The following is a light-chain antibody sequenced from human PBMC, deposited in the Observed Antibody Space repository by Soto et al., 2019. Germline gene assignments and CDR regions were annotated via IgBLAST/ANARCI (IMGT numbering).Light chain of an antibody. V-gene: IGKV1-13*02. J-gene: IGKJ1*01. CDR2: DAS. CDR1: QGISSA. Sequence: AIQLTQSPSSLSASVGDRVTITCRASQGISSALAWYQQKPGKAPKLLIYDASSLESGVPSRFSGSGSGTDFTLTSSSLQPEDFATYYCQQFNSYPWTFGQGTKVEIK. CDR3: QQFNSYPWT.